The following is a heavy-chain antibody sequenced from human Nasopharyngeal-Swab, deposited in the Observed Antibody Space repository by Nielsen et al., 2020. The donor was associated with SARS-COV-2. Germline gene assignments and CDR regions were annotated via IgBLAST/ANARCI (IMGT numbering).Heavy chain of an antibody. J-gene: IGHJ6*02. CDR3: ARDRDDFWSGSEGYYYYGMDV. V-gene: IGHV1-69*10. CDR2: IIPILGIA. D-gene: IGHD3-3*01. Sequence: SVKVSCKASGGTFSSYAISWVRQAPGQGLEWMGGIIPILGIANYAQKFQGRVTITADKSTSTAYMELSSLRSEDTAVYYCARDRDDFWSGSEGYYYYGMDVWGQGTTVTVSS. CDR1: GGTFSSYA.